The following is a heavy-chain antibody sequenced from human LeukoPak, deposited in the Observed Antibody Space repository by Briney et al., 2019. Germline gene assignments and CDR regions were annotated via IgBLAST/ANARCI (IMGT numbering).Heavy chain of an antibody. Sequence: SETLSLPCAVSDYSISSLYYWGWIRQPPGRGLEWIASIHHSGSTDYNPSLKSRVTISVDTSKNQFSLKLRYVTAADTAVYYCARLGYCSSTGCYPDYWGQGTLATVSS. D-gene: IGHD2-2*01. CDR2: IHHSGST. J-gene: IGHJ4*02. V-gene: IGHV4-38-2*01. CDR1: DYSISSLYY. CDR3: ARLGYCSSTGCYPDY.